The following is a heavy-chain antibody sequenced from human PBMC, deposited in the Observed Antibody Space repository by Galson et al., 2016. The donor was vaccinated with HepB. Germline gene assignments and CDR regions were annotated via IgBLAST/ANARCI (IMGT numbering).Heavy chain of an antibody. D-gene: IGHD1-1*01. V-gene: IGHV3-23*01. CDR3: NPWEREHFDL. CDR1: EFAFSGHA. CDR2: INPAGYTT. J-gene: IGHJ4*02. Sequence: SLRLCCAAVEFAFSGHALSWGRQAPGNGLERVATINPAGYTTHYADSVKGRYTVTRADSKTTLYLLMYSLRAEDTAVYYCNPWEREHFDLWGEGTQVAVSS.